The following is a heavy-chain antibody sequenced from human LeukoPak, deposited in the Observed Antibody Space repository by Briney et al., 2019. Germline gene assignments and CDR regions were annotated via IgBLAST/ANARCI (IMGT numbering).Heavy chain of an antibody. CDR3: ATLLGETYFFDF. Sequence: ASVRVSCKVSGTYSLNELSMHWVRQAPGKGLEWMGGFDPEDGETIYAQSFKGRVTVTEDTSTDTVYMDLSSPRSEDTAVYYCATLLGETYFFDFWGQGTLVTVSS. J-gene: IGHJ4*02. CDR2: FDPEDGET. V-gene: IGHV1-24*01. D-gene: IGHD1-26*01. CDR1: GTYSLNELS.